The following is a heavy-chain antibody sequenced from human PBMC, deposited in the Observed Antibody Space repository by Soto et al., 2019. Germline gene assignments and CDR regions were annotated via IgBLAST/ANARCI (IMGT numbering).Heavy chain of an antibody. J-gene: IGHJ5*02. CDR1: GGSFSGYY. CDR3: ARDYFDSSDYTTNWFDP. V-gene: IGHV4-59*08. CDR2: IYYTGTT. D-gene: IGHD3-22*01. Sequence: SETLSLTCAVYGGSFSGYYWSWIRQPPGKGLEWIGYIYYTGTTTYNPSIKSRVTISVDSSKNQFSPNLTSVSAADTAVYYCARDYFDSSDYTTNWFDPWGQGTLVTVSS.